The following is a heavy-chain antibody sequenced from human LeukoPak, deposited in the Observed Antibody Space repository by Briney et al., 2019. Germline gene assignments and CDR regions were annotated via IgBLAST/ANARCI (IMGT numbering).Heavy chain of an antibody. CDR2: INSGGSST. CDR3: AGDGSYCGGGSYYSRGWFDS. CDR1: GFTFSSYW. V-gene: IGHV3-74*01. Sequence: GGSLRLSCAASGFTFSSYWMHWVRQAPGKGLVWVSRINSGGSSTSYADSVKGRFTISRDNAKNTLYLQMNSLRAEDTAVYYCAGDGSYCGGGSYYSRGWFDSWGEGTLVTVSS. D-gene: IGHD2-15*01. J-gene: IGHJ5*01.